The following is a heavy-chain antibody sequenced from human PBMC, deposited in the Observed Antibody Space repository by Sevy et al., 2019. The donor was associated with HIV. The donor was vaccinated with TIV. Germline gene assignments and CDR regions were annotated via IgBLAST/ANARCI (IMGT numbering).Heavy chain of an antibody. CDR2: IWYVGSNK. V-gene: IGHV3-33*01. CDR1: GFTFSSYG. Sequence: GGSLRLSCAASGFTFSSYGMHWVRQAPGKGLEWVAVIWYVGSNKYYADSVKGRFTIPRDNSKNTLYLQMNSLRAEDTAVYYCARSFFGIADEIDYWGQGTLVTVSS. CDR3: ARSFFGIADEIDY. J-gene: IGHJ4*02. D-gene: IGHD6-13*01.